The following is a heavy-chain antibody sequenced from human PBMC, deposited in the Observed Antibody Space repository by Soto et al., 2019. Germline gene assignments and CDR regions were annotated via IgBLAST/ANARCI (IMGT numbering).Heavy chain of an antibody. Sequence: PSETLSLTCTVSGGSISSYYWSWIRQPPGKGLEWIGYIYYSGSTNYNPSLKSRVTISVDTSKNQFSLKLSSVTAADTAVYYCARDRGYDSSGYYWRYFDYWGQGTLVTVSS. J-gene: IGHJ4*02. CDR3: ARDRGYDSSGYYWRYFDY. CDR1: GGSISSYY. D-gene: IGHD3-22*01. V-gene: IGHV4-59*01. CDR2: IYYSGST.